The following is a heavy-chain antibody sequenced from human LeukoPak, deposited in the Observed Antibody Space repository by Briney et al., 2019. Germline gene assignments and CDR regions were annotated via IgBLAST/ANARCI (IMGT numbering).Heavy chain of an antibody. V-gene: IGHV3-23*01. Sequence: GGSLRHSCAASRFTFSSYAMSWVRQAPGQGLEWVSTISGSGGSTYYADSVKGRFTISRDNSKNTLYLQLNSLRAEDTAVYYCAKGRNYYGSGSLDYWGQGTLVTVSS. CDR3: AKGRNYYGSGSLDY. D-gene: IGHD3-10*01. CDR1: RFTFSSYA. J-gene: IGHJ4*02. CDR2: ISGSGGST.